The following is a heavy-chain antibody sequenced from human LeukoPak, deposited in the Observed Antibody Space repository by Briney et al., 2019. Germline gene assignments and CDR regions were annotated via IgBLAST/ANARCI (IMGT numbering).Heavy chain of an antibody. CDR2: IYSSGIT. V-gene: IGHV4-4*08. J-gene: IGHJ2*01. Sequence: SETLSLTCSVSGGSMFSYYWNWIRQPPGKGLEWIGYIYSSGITNYNPSLRSRVTISVATSRHQFSLRLTSVTAEDTAIYYCARRAYYDSSGFHPTSGYFDLWGRGTLVTVSS. CDR1: GGSMFSYY. D-gene: IGHD3-16*01. CDR3: ARRAYYDSSGFHPTSGYFDL.